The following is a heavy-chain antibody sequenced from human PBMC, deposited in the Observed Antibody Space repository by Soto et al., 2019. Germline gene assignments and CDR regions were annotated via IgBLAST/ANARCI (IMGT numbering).Heavy chain of an antibody. CDR3: AREGYDILTGYYKTYSYYAMDV. D-gene: IGHD3-9*01. V-gene: IGHV5-51*01. J-gene: IGHJ6*02. Sequence: PGESLKISCKGSGYSFTSYWIGWVRQMPGKGLEWMGIIYPGDSDTRYSPSFQGQVTISADKSISTAYLQWSSLKASDTAMYYCAREGYDILTGYYKTYSYYAMDVWGQGTTVTVSS. CDR2: IYPGDSDT. CDR1: GYSFTSYW.